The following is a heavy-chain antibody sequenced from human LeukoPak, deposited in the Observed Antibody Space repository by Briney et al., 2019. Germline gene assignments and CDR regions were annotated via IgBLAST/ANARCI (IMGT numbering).Heavy chain of an antibody. J-gene: IGHJ4*02. CDR2: IDPSDSYT. CDR3: ARHQVGSSYFDY. CDR1: GSSFTSYW. Sequence: GESLQISCQGSGSSFTSYWISWVRQMPGKGLEWMGRIDPSDSYTNYSPSFQGHVTISADKSISTAYLHYSSLKASDTAMYYCARHQVGSSYFDYWGQGTLVTVSS. D-gene: IGHD6-6*01. V-gene: IGHV5-10-1*01.